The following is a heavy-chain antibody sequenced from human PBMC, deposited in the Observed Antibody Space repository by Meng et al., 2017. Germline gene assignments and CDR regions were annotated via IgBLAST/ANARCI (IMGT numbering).Heavy chain of an antibody. CDR1: GFTFSSYW. CDR2: INSDGSST. J-gene: IGHJ4*02. Sequence: VMLVEPGGGLVKPGGSLRLSCAASGFTFSSYWMNWVRQAPGKGLVWVSRINSDGSSTSYADSVKGRFTISRDNAKNTLYLQMNSLRAEDTAVYYCASNDGTGDRTGGDYWGQGTLVTVSS. CDR3: ASNDGTGDRTGGDY. V-gene: IGHV3-74*01. D-gene: IGHD7-27*01.